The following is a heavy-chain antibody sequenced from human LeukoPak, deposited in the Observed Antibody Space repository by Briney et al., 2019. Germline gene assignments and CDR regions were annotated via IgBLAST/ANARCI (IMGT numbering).Heavy chain of an antibody. Sequence: PGGSLRLSCAASGFTFSSYGMHWVRQAPGKGLEWVAVISYDGSNKYYADSVKGRFTISRDNSKDTLFLQMNSLRAEDTAVYYCAKGLGKAGASNTWYFDTWGRGTLVTVSS. CDR1: GFTFSSYG. D-gene: IGHD6-13*01. J-gene: IGHJ2*01. CDR3: AKGLGKAGASNTWYFDT. CDR2: ISYDGSNK. V-gene: IGHV3-30*18.